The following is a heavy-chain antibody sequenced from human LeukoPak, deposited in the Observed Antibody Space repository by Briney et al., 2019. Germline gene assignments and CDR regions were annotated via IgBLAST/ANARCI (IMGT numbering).Heavy chain of an antibody. CDR2: ISASGGST. CDR3: TKNERDFGDSVSDY. Sequence: GGSLRLSCAATGYTFSSYAMSWVRQAPGKGLEWISVISASGGSTYYADSVKGRFTISRDNSKNTLYLQMNSLRAEDTAIYYCTKNERDFGDSVSDYWGQGTLVTVSS. V-gene: IGHV3-23*01. D-gene: IGHD4-17*01. J-gene: IGHJ4*02. CDR1: GYTFSSYA.